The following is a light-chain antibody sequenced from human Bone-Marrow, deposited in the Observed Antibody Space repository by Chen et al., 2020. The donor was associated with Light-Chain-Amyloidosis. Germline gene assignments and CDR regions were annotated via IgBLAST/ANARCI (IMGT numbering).Light chain of an antibody. CDR3: SSYTPRTTLYV. CDR2: DVS. CDR1: RSDIGGYQY. V-gene: IGLV2-14*03. Sequence: QSALTQPASVSGSPGQSITISCTGTRSDIGGYQYVSWYQQHPGEAPKLMLYDVSRRPSGVSNRFSGSKSGNTASLTISGLQAEDEADYYCSSYTPRTTLYVFGTGTKVTVL. J-gene: IGLJ1*01.